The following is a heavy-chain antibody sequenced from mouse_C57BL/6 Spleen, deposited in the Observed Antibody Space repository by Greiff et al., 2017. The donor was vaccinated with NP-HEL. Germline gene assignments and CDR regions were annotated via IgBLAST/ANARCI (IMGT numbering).Heavy chain of an antibody. J-gene: IGHJ2*01. CDR3: VRLGPYYFDY. CDR2: IRSKSNNYAT. Sequence: EVQGVESGGGLVQPKGSLKLSCAASGFSFNTYAMNWVRQAPGKGLEWVARIRSKSNNYATYYADSVKDRFTISRDDSESMLYLQMNNLKTEDTAMYYCVRLGPYYFDYWGQGTTLTVSS. CDR1: GFSFNTYA. V-gene: IGHV10-1*01.